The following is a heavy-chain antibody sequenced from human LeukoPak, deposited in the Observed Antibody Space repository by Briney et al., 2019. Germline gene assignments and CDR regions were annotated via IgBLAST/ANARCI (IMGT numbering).Heavy chain of an antibody. CDR1: GGSFSGYY. CDR3: ARHSDYYDSSGYYFEFAFDI. J-gene: IGHJ3*02. CDR2: INHSGST. D-gene: IGHD3-22*01. Sequence: SETLSLTCAVYGGSFSGYYWSWIRQPPGKGLEWIGEINHSGSTNYNPSLKSRVTISVDTSKNQFSLKLSSVTAADTAVYYCARHSDYYDSSGYYFEFAFDIWGQGTMVTVSS. V-gene: IGHV4-34*01.